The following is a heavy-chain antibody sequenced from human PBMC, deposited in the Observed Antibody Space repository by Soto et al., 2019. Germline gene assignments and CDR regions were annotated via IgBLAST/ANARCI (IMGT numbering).Heavy chain of an antibody. D-gene: IGHD7-27*01. CDR2: ISATGTT. Sequence: SETLSLTCTVSGDYMSTFYWNWIRQSAEKGLEWIRRISATGTTTYIPSLKSRITLSVDTSKNEFSLNLKFVTAADTAVYFCARDQSGAADFRGPGTLVTVSS. CDR3: ARDQSGAADF. CDR1: GDYMSTFY. J-gene: IGHJ4*03. V-gene: IGHV4-4*07.